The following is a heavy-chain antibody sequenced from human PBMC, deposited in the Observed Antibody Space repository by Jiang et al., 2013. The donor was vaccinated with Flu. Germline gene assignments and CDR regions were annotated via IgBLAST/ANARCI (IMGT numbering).Heavy chain of an antibody. V-gene: IGHV3-21*01. Sequence: GKGLEWVSSISSSSSYIYYADSVKGRFTISRDNAKNSLYLQMNSLRAEDTAVYYCARVLSDYYGSGSYPYWGQGTLVTVSS. CDR2: ISSSSSYI. J-gene: IGHJ4*02. D-gene: IGHD3-10*01. CDR3: ARVLSDYYGSGSYPY.